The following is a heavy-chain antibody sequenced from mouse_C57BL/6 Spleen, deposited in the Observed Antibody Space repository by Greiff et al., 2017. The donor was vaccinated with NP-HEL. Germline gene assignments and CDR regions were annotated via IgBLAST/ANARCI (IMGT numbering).Heavy chain of an antibody. V-gene: IGHV2-3*01. J-gene: IGHJ3*01. D-gene: IGHD1-1*01. CDR1: GFSLTSYG. Sequence: QVQLKESGPGLVAPSQSLSITCTVSGFSLTSYGVSWVRQPPGKGLEWMGVIWGDGSTNSHSALISSLRISKDNSKSQVFLKLNNLQTDDTATYCCAKMHVLLPFAYWGQGTLVTVSA. CDR2: IWGDGST. CDR3: AKMHVLLPFAY.